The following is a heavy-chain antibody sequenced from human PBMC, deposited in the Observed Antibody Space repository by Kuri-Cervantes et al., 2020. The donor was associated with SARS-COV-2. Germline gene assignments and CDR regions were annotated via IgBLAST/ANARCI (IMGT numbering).Heavy chain of an antibody. CDR3: ASRGYSGYEGYYYYYGMDV. D-gene: IGHD5-12*01. Sequence: SVKVSCKASGGTFSSYSISWVRQAPGQGLEWMGRIIPILGIANYAQKFQGRVTITADKSTSTAYMELSSLRSEDTAVYYCASRGYSGYEGYYYYYGMDVWGQGTTVTVSS. CDR1: GGTFSSYS. J-gene: IGHJ6*02. V-gene: IGHV1-69*02. CDR2: IIPILGIA.